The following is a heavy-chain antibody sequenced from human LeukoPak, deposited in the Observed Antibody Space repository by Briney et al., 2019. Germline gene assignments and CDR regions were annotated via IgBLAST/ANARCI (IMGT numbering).Heavy chain of an antibody. CDR2: ISGSSSTI. J-gene: IGHJ6*03. V-gene: IGHV3-48*04. CDR3: ARKSLGYCSGSTCYYFYMDF. D-gene: IGHD2-15*01. Sequence: GGSLRLSCAASGFTFSSYSMNWVRQAPGKGLEWLSYISGSSSTIYDADSVKGRFTISRDNAKNSLYLQMNSLRAEDTAVYYCARKSLGYCSGSTCYYFYMDFWGKGTTVTVSS. CDR1: GFTFSSYS.